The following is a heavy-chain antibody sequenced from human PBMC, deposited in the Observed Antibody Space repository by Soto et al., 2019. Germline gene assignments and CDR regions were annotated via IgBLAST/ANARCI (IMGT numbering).Heavy chain of an antibody. V-gene: IGHV3-7*01. Sequence: EVQLVEAGGDLVQPGWSLRLSCEASGFTFSSYWMHWVRQAPGKGLEWVANVKQDGSEKYYLDSVKGRFTISRDNAKNSLYLQMNSLRVEDTAVYYCARTSGINYWGQGTLVTVSS. D-gene: IGHD3-10*01. J-gene: IGHJ4*02. CDR2: VKQDGSEK. CDR3: ARTSGINY. CDR1: GFTFSSYW.